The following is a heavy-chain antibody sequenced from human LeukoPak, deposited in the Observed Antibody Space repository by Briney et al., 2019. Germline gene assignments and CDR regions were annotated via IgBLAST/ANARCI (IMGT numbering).Heavy chain of an antibody. Sequence: GGSLRLSCAASGFTLSSYAMTWVRQAPGKGLEWVSDIGDSGATTYYADSVKGRLTISRDNSKNTLYLQMSSLRAEDTAVYFCASFHYYGSGAYYLSYWGQGTLVTVSS. J-gene: IGHJ4*02. CDR2: IGDSGATT. CDR1: GFTLSSYA. V-gene: IGHV3-23*01. D-gene: IGHD3-10*01. CDR3: ASFHYYGSGAYYLSY.